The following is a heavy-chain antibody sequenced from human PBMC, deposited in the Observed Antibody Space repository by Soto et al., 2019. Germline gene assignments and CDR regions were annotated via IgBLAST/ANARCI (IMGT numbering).Heavy chain of an antibody. V-gene: IGHV1-69*08. J-gene: IGHJ4*02. CDR2: VNPLLGTA. CDR1: GGSLSNIT. Sequence: QVQLVQPGAEVKKPGSSVRVSCKISGGSLSNITVSWVRQAPGLGLEWMGRVNPLLGTANYAQKFQGRVTLSADRSTNTAYMDMTSLTSDDTAMYYCARLPLDSWGQGTLVTVSS. CDR3: ARLPLDS.